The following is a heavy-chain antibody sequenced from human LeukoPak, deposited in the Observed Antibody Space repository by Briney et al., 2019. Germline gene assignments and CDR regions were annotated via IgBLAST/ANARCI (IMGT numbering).Heavy chain of an antibody. CDR3: AKDSLTYYYDSSGYYYGYYFDY. Sequence: PGGSLRLPCAASGFTFSSYAIHWVRQAPGKGLEWVAVISYDGSNKYYADSVKGRFTISRDNSRNTQYLQMNSLRAEDTAVYYCAKDSLTYYYDSSGYYYGYYFDYWGQGTLVTVSS. J-gene: IGHJ4*02. CDR2: ISYDGSNK. D-gene: IGHD3-22*01. CDR1: GFTFSSYA. V-gene: IGHV3-30*04.